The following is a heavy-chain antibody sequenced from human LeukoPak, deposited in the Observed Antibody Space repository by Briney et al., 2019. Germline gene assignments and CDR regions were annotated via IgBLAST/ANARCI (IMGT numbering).Heavy chain of an antibody. V-gene: IGHV5-51*01. Sequence: GESLKISCKGSGYSFSSYWIGWVRQMPGKGLEWMGIIYPDDSDTRYSPSFQGQVTISADKSISTAYLQWSSLKASDTALYYCARHRKDIGFDSWGQGTLVTVSS. D-gene: IGHD2-15*01. CDR1: GYSFSSYW. CDR2: IYPDDSDT. J-gene: IGHJ4*02. CDR3: ARHRKDIGFDS.